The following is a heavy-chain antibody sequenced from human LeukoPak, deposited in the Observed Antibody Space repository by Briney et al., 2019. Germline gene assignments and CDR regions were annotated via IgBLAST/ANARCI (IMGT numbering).Heavy chain of an antibody. D-gene: IGHD6-19*01. CDR3: ARGSGQWLDR. V-gene: IGHV3-7*01. J-gene: IGHJ4*02. CDR1: TFPFSTYW. Sequence: GGSLRLSCAASTFPFSTYWMSWVRQAPGKGLEWVANIKQDGSEKYSVDSVKVRFTISRDNAKNSLYLQMNSLRAEDTAVYYCARGSGQWLDRWGQGTLVTVSS. CDR2: IKQDGSEK.